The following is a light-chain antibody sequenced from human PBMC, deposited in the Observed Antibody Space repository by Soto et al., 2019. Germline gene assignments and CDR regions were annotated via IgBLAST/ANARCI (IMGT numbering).Light chain of an antibody. CDR2: EVS. V-gene: IGLV2-8*01. J-gene: IGLJ1*01. Sequence: ALTQPPSASGSPGQSVTISCTGTSSDVGGYNYVSWYQQHPGKAPKLMIYEVSKRPSGVPDRFSGSKSGNTASLTVSGLQAEDEADYYCSSYAGSNNSLFVFGTGTKVTVL. CDR1: SSDVGGYNY. CDR3: SSYAGSNNSLFV.